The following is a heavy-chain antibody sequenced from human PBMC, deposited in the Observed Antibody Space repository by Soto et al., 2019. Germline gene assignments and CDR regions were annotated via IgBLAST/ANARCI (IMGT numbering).Heavy chain of an antibody. CDR2: INQDESVK. V-gene: IGHV3-7*01. CDR3: ARDVHYFDY. CDR1: GFTFSSYA. J-gene: IGHJ4*02. Sequence: PGGSLRLSCAASGFTFSSYAMSWVRQAPGKGLEWVANINQDESVKNYVDSVKGRFTISRDNAGNSLFLQMDSLRAEDTAVYYCARDVHYFDYWGQGGLVTVSS. D-gene: IGHD1-1*01.